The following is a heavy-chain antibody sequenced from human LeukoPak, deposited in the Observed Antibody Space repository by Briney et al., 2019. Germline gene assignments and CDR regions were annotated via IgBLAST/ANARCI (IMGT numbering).Heavy chain of an antibody. CDR3: ARDRTGVTTGVVDY. CDR1: GFTFSSYS. D-gene: IGHD1-26*01. V-gene: IGHV3-21*01. J-gene: IGHJ4*02. Sequence: GGSLRLSCAASGFTFSSYSMNWVRQAPGKGLEWVSSISSSSSYIYCADSVKGRFTISRDNAKNSLYLQMNSLRAEDTAVYYCARDRTGVTTGVVDYWGQGTLVTVSS. CDR2: ISSSSSYI.